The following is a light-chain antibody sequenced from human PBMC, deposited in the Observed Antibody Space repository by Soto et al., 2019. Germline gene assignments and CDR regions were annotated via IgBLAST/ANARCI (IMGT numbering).Light chain of an antibody. V-gene: IGKV3-20*01. J-gene: IGKJ1*01. CDR2: RAS. CDR3: QHYGASPWT. Sequence: EIVLTQSPGTLSLSPGERATLSCRASQSVSSSYLAWYQQKPCQAPRVLIYRASIRATGISDRFSGSGSGTDFTLTISRLEPEDFAVYYCQHYGASPWTFGQGTKVDIK. CDR1: QSVSSSY.